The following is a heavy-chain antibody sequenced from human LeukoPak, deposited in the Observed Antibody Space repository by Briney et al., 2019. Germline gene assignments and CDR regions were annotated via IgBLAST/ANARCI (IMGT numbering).Heavy chain of an antibody. D-gene: IGHD4-11*01. CDR2: VKGKPSNYAT. CDR3: TGGVTTLSDY. CDR1: GFPFNASA. Sequence: PGGSLRLSCAASGFPFNASAIHWVRQASGKGLEWVGRVKGKPSNYATAYAASVAGRFTISRDDSKNTAYLQMNSLKIEDTAVYYCTGGVTTLSDYWGRGTLVTVSS. J-gene: IGHJ4*02. V-gene: IGHV3-73*01.